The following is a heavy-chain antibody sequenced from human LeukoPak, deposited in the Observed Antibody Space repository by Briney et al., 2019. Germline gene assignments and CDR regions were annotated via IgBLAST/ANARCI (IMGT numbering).Heavy chain of an antibody. V-gene: IGHV3-74*03. Sequence: GGSLRLSCAASGFTFSSYWMHWVRQAPGKGLVWVSRINSDGSNTKYADSVKGRFTISRDNAKNTLYLQMNSLRAEDTPVYYCARVAEYGSGSYYSPHFDYWGQGTLVTVSS. CDR1: GFTFSSYW. CDR3: ARVAEYGSGSYYSPHFDY. J-gene: IGHJ4*02. D-gene: IGHD3-10*01. CDR2: INSDGSNT.